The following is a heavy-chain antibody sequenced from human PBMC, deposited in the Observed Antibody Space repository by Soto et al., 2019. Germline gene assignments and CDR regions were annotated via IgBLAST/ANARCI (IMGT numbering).Heavy chain of an antibody. CDR1: GGTFSSYA. Sequence: ASVKVSCKASGGTFSSYAISWVRQAPGQGLEWMGWISAYSGNTNYAQKLQGRVTMTTDTSTSTAYMELRSLRSDDTAVYYCARGASITIFGVVMTGFYYYYMDVWGKGTTVTVSS. D-gene: IGHD3-3*01. CDR2: ISAYSGNT. CDR3: ARGASITIFGVVMTGFYYYYMDV. V-gene: IGHV1-18*01. J-gene: IGHJ6*03.